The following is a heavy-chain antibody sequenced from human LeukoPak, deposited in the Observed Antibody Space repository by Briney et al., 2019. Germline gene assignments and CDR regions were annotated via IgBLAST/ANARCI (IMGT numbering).Heavy chain of an antibody. CDR1: GFTFSSYS. CDR2: ISSSSSTI. CDR3: ARDDFRGRTPFDY. D-gene: IGHD3-10*01. Sequence: GGSLRLSCAASGFTFSSYSMNWVRQAPGKELEWVSYISSSSSTIYYADSVKGRFTISRDNAKNSLYLQMNSLRAEDTAVYYCARDDFRGRTPFDYWGQGTLVTVSS. J-gene: IGHJ4*02. V-gene: IGHV3-48*01.